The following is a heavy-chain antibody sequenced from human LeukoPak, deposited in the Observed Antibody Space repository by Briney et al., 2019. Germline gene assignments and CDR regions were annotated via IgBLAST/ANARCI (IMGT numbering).Heavy chain of an antibody. CDR1: GGSISSGSYY. J-gene: IGHJ4*02. CDR2: IYTSGST. Sequence: PSQTLSLTCTVSGGSISSGSYYWSWIRQPAGKGLEWIGRIYTSGSTNYNPSLKSRVTISVDTSKNQFSLKLSSVTAADTAVYYCARGWYSSGWYNVYFDYWGQGTLVTVSS. V-gene: IGHV4-61*02. D-gene: IGHD6-19*01. CDR3: ARGWYSSGWYNVYFDY.